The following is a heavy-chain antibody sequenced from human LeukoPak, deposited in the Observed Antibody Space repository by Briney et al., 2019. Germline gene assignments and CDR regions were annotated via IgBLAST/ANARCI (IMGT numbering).Heavy chain of an antibody. CDR3: ARNCGSWAFDV. Sequence: PSDPLSLTCNVSGGFIGSYYDSWLRQPRGKGLEWVGYISNNGSTSSSPSLKSRVNMSVDTSKNQFSLRLSSVTAADTAVYYCARNCGSWAFDVWGQGTMVTVSS. CDR1: GGFIGSYY. V-gene: IGHV4-59*08. J-gene: IGHJ3*01. CDR2: ISNNGST. D-gene: IGHD1-26*01.